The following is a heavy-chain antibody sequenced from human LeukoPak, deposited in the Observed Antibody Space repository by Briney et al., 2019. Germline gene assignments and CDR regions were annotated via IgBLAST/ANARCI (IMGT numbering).Heavy chain of an antibody. CDR3: AREGVYYDILAAYYRPYYFDL. CDR1: GGFISSYY. Sequence: SETLSLTCTVSGGFISSYYWSWIRQPPGKGLEWIGEINHGGSTNYNPSLKSRLTISVDTSKNQFSLKLSSVTAADTAVYYCAREGVYYDILAAYYRPYYFDLWGQGTLVTVYS. CDR2: INHGGST. V-gene: IGHV4-34*01. D-gene: IGHD3-9*01. J-gene: IGHJ4*02.